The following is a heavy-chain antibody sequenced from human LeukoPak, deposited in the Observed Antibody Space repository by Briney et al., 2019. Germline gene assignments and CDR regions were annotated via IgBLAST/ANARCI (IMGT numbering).Heavy chain of an antibody. Sequence: SETLSLTCTVSGGSISSYYWSWIRQPPGKELEWIGYIYYSGSTNYNPSLKSRVTISVDTSKNQFSLKLSSVTAADTAVYYCARDRPGGSSLDYWGQGTLVTVSS. J-gene: IGHJ4*02. CDR1: GGSISSYY. CDR2: IYYSGST. D-gene: IGHD6-13*01. V-gene: IGHV4-59*01. CDR3: ARDRPGGSSLDY.